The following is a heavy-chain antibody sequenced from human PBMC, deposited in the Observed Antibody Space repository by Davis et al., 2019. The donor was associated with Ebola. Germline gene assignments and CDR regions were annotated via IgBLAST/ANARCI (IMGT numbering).Heavy chain of an antibody. CDR2: VSGSGDST. CDR3: AKDQYSSSGYYYYGMDV. CDR1: GFIFSNYW. D-gene: IGHD6-13*01. V-gene: IGHV3-23*01. Sequence: GESLKISCAASGFIFSNYWMSWVRQAPGKGLEWVSTVSGSGDSTNYADSVKGRFTISRDNSKNTLYLQMNSLRAEDTAVYYCAKDQYSSSGYYYYGMDVWGKGTTVTVSS. J-gene: IGHJ6*04.